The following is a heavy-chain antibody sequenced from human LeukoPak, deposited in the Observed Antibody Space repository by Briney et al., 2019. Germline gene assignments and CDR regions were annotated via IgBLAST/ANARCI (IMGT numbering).Heavy chain of an antibody. CDR2: IFYSGST. J-gene: IGHJ6*03. V-gene: IGHV4-61*01. D-gene: IGHD5/OR15-5a*01. CDR3: AREDVFYYCMDV. Sequence: SETLSLTCTVSGGSVSSGSDYWSWIRQPPGKGLEWIGHIFYSGSTNYNPSLKSRVTISVDTSKNQLSLKLSSVTAADTAVYYCAREDVFYYCMDVWGKGTTVTVSS. CDR1: GGSVSSGSDY.